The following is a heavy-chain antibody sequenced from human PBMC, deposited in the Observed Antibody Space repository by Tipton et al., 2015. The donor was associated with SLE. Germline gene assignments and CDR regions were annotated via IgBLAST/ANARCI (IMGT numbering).Heavy chain of an antibody. CDR1: GYTFSSYW. CDR2: IYPTDSDI. D-gene: IGHD3-22*01. CDR3: ARGHGSGFYSEN. V-gene: IGHV5-51*03. Sequence: QLVQSGAEVKKPGESLKISCQGSGYTFSSYWIVWVRQRPGKGLEWMGIIYPTDSDIIYSPSFQGQVTISADESTSTAYLQLSSLKATDTAMYYCARGHGSGFYSENWGQGTLVTVSS. J-gene: IGHJ4*02.